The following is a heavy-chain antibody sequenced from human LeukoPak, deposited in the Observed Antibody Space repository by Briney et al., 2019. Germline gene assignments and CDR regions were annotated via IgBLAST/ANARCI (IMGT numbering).Heavy chain of an antibody. CDR1: GYTFTSYG. CDR3: AATPYYYDSSGYYDGGGYFDY. CDR2: ISAYNGNT. Sequence: ASVKVSCKASGYTFTSYGISWVRQAPGQGLEWMGWISAYNGNTNYAQKLQGRVTMTTDTSTSTAYMELRSLRSDDTAVYYCAATPYYYDSSGYYDGGGYFDYWGQGPWSPSPQ. D-gene: IGHD3-22*01. J-gene: IGHJ4*03. V-gene: IGHV1-18*01.